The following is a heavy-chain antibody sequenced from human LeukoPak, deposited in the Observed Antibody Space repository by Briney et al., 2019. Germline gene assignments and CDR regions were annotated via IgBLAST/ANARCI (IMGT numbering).Heavy chain of an antibody. D-gene: IGHD3-10*01. CDR3: VRVGSDYYGSGSYYTHYYMDV. CDR1: GGSISSGSYY. J-gene: IGHJ6*03. V-gene: IGHV4-61*02. Sequence: SQTLSLTCTVSGGSISSGSYYWSWIRQPAGKGLEWIGRIYTSGSTNYNPSLKSRVTISVDTSKNRFSLKLSSVTAADTAVYYCVRVGSDYYGSGSYYTHYYMDVWGKGTTVTVSS. CDR2: IYTSGST.